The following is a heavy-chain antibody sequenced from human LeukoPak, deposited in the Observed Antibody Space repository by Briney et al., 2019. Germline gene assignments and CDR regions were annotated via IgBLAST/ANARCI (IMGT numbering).Heavy chain of an antibody. J-gene: IGHJ5*02. CDR1: GYTFTGYY. V-gene: IGHV1-2*02. CDR2: INPNCGGT. Sequence: ASVKVSCKASGYTFTGYYMHWVRQAPGQGLEWMGWINPNCGGTNYAQKFQGRVTMTSDTSIRTAYMELSRLRSDDTAVYYCARDRSQDYDFCPPFCPRYNWFDPWGQGTLVTVSS. D-gene: IGHD3-3*01. CDR3: ARDRSQDYDFCPPFCPRYNWFDP.